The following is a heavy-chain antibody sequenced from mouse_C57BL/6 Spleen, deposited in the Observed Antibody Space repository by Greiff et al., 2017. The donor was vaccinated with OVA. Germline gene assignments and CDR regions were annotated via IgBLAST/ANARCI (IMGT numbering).Heavy chain of an antibody. CDR1: GYTFTSYW. V-gene: IGHV1-55*01. CDR2: IYPGSGST. CDR3: ARKGDYSNYGAMDY. J-gene: IGHJ4*01. Sequence: VKLQQPGAELVKPGASVKMSCKASGYTFTSYWITWVKQRPGQGLEWIGDIYPGSGSTNYNEKFKSKATLTVDTSSSTAYMQLSSLTSEDSAVYYCARKGDYSNYGAMDYWGQGTSVTVSS. D-gene: IGHD2-5*01.